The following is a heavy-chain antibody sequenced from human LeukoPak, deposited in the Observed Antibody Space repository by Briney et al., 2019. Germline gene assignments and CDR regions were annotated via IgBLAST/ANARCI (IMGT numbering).Heavy chain of an antibody. CDR1: GYTFTNYA. V-gene: IGHV1-3*01. Sequence: ASVKVSCKASGYTFTNYAMHWVRQAPGQGLEWMGGINAGNGNTKYSQKFQGRVTITRDTSASTAYMELSSLRSEDTAVYYRARASDWLDPWGQGTLVTVSS. CDR3: ARASDWLDP. J-gene: IGHJ5*02. CDR2: INAGNGNT.